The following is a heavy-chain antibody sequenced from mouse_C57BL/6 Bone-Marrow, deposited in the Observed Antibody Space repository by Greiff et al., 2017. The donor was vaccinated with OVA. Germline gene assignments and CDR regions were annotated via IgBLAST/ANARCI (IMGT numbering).Heavy chain of an antibody. CDR2: IRLKSGNYET. J-gene: IGHJ2*01. CDR3: TGYYYVSSLLYFDY. Sequence: EVKLEESGGGLVQPGGSMKLSCVASGFTFSNYWMHWVRQSPEKGLEWVAQIRLKSGNYETKYEESVKGRFIFSRDDSKSIVYLQMNNLRAEDTGIYYCTGYYYVSSLLYFDYWGQGTTLTVSS. V-gene: IGHV6-3*01. CDR1: GFTFSNYW. D-gene: IGHD1-1*01.